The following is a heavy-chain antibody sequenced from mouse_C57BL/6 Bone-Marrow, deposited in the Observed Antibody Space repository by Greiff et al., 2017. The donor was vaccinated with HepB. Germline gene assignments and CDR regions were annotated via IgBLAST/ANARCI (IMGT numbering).Heavy chain of an antibody. D-gene: IGHD1-1*01. V-gene: IGHV3-6*01. CDR1: GYSITSGYY. CDR3: ARDDYGSSYDYYYAMDY. J-gene: IGHJ4*01. CDR2: ISYDGSN. Sequence: EVKLQESGPGLVKPSQSLSLTCSVTGYSITSGYYWNWIRQFPGNKLEWMGYISYDGSNNYNPSLKNRISITRDTSKNQFFLKLNSVTTEDTATYYCARDDYGSSYDYYYAMDYWGQGTSVTVSS.